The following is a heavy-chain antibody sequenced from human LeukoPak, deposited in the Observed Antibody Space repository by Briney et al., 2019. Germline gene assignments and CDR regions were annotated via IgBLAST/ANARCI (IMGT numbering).Heavy chain of an antibody. V-gene: IGHV4-39*07. D-gene: IGHD3-16*02. CDR3: ARVRRITFGGVIPTPNYYYYMDV. CDR1: GGSISTSNYY. CDR2: IFYSGST. Sequence: SETLSLTCTVSGGSISTSNYYWGWIRQPPGKGLEWIGNIFYSGSTYYSPSLKSRVTISIDTSKNQFSLKLSSVTAADTAVYYCARVRRITFGGVIPTPNYYYYMDVWGKGTTVTISS. J-gene: IGHJ6*03.